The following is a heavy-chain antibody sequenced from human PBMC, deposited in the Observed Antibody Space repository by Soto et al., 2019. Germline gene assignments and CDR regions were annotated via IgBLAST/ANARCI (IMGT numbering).Heavy chain of an antibody. V-gene: IGHV1-8*01. CDR2: MNPNSGNT. CDR1: GYTFTSYD. D-gene: IGHD3-10*01. CDR3: ARGGSSYYYGSGSYSNWFDP. Sequence: QVQLVQSGAEVKKPGASVKVSCKASGYTFTSYDINWVRQATGQGLEWMGWMNPNSGNTGYAQKFQGRVTMTRKTSISTAYMELSSLRSEDTAVYYCARGGSSYYYGSGSYSNWFDPWGQGTLVTVSS. J-gene: IGHJ5*02.